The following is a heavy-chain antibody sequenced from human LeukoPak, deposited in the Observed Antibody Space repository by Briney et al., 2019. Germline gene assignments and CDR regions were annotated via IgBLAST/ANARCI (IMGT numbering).Heavy chain of an antibody. D-gene: IGHD1-26*01. CDR3: ARAGVSGILRGAFDI. CDR2: INPGGST. J-gene: IGHJ3*02. Sequence: GGSLRLSCAASGLTVSSNYMTWVRQAPGKGLEWVSLINPGGSTFYADSVKGRFTISRDNFRNTLYLQVNSLRAEDTAVYHCARAGVSGILRGAFDIWGQGTMVTVSS. V-gene: IGHV3-53*01. CDR1: GLTVSSNY.